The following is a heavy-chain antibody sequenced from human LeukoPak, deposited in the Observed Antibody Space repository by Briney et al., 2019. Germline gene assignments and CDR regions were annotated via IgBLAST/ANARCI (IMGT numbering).Heavy chain of an antibody. J-gene: IGHJ4*02. D-gene: IGHD3-10*01. CDR2: TYYSGST. CDR3: ARHVVTMVRGVPRANYYFDY. CDR1: GGSISSYY. Sequence: SETLSLTCTVSGGSISSYYWSWIRQPPGKGLEWIGYTYYSGSTNYNPSLKSRVTISVDTSKNQFSPKLSSVTAADTAVYYCARHVVTMVRGVPRANYYFDYWGQGTLVTVSS. V-gene: IGHV4-59*08.